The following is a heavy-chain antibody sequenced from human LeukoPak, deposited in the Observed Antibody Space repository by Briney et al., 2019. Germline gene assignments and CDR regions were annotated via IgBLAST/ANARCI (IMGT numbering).Heavy chain of an antibody. CDR2: INHSGST. CDR3: ARGRITMVRGVIISRWFDP. V-gene: IGHV4-34*01. CDR1: GGSFSGYY. D-gene: IGHD3-10*01. J-gene: IGHJ5*02. Sequence: SETLSLTCAVYGGSFSGYYWSWIRQPPGKGLEWSGEINHSGSTNYNPSLKSRVTISVDTSKNQFSLKLRSVPAADSAVYYGARGRITMVRGVIISRWFDPWGQGTLVTVSS.